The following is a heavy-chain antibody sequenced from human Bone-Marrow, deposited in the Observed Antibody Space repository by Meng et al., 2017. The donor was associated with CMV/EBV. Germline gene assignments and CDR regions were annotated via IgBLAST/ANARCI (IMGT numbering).Heavy chain of an antibody. V-gene: IGHV3-11*01. CDR3: ARQSAVAGTSNLDY. CDR2: SSSSGSTI. CDR1: GSTFSDYY. J-gene: IGHJ4*02. D-gene: IGHD6-19*01. Sequence: GGSLRLSCAASGSTFSDYYMSWIPQAPGKGLEWVSYSSSSGSTIYYADSVKGRFTISRDNAKNSLYLQMNSLRAEDTAVYYCARQSAVAGTSNLDYWGQGTLVTVSS.